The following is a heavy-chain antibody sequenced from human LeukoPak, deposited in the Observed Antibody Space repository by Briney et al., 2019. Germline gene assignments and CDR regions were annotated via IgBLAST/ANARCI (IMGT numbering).Heavy chain of an antibody. D-gene: IGHD2-2*01. CDR1: GYTFTSYD. V-gene: IGHV1-8*01. CDR2: MSPNSGNT. J-gene: IGHJ4*02. CDR3: VRGHYCSSTSCYGSVDY. Sequence: ASVKVSCKASGYTFTSYDINWVRRATGQGLEWMGWMSPNSGNTGYAQKFQGRVTMTRNTSISTAYMELSSLRSEDTAVYYCVRGHYCSSTSCYGSVDYWGQGTLVTVSS.